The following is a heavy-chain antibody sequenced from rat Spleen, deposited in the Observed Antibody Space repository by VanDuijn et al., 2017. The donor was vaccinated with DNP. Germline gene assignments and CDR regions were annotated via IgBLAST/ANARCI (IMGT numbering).Heavy chain of an antibody. D-gene: IGHD3-8*01. CDR1: GFTFSDYN. J-gene: IGHJ3*01. CDR2: INYDGSTT. V-gene: IGHV5-7*01. Sequence: EVQLVESGGGLVQPGRSLKLSCAASGFTFSDYNMAWVRQAPKKGLEWVASINYDGSTTSSRDSVKGRFTISRDNAKSTLYLQMDSLRSEDTATYYCATLSRGWFAYWGQGTLVTVSS. CDR3: ATLSRGWFAY.